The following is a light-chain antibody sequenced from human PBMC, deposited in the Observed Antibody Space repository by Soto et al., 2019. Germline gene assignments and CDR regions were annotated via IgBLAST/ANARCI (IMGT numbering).Light chain of an antibody. CDR1: QTISSS. V-gene: IGKV1-9*01. CDR2: AAS. CDR3: QYLNDYRYT. Sequence: DIQLTQSPSFLSASVGDRVTITCRASQTISSSLAWYQHNPGKAPKLLIYAASTLQNGVPSSFSGSGSGTEFTLTTSSLQPEDFATYYCQYLNDYRYTFGQGTKVEIK. J-gene: IGKJ2*01.